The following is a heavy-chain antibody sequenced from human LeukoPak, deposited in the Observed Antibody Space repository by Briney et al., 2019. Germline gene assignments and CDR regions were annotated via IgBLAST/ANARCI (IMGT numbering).Heavy chain of an antibody. Sequence: SETLSLSCTVSGGSISSSSYYWGWIRQPPGKGLEWIGSIYYSGSTYYNPSLKSRVTISVDTAKNQFSLKLSSGTAGDTAVYYCAREMSIAAAYDYWGQGTLVTVSS. D-gene: IGHD6-13*01. CDR1: GGSISSSSYY. CDR3: AREMSIAAAYDY. CDR2: IYYSGST. V-gene: IGHV4-39*07. J-gene: IGHJ4*02.